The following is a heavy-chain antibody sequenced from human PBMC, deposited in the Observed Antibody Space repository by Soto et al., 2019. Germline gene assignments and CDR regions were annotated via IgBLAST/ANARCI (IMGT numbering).Heavy chain of an antibody. CDR1: GYTFTSYY. J-gene: IGHJ5*02. V-gene: IGHV1-46*01. Sequence: QVQLVQSGAEVKKPGASVKISCKASGYTFTSYYIHWVRQAPGQGLEWMGIINPSGGSTSYAQKFQGRVTMTRDTSTSTVYMELSSLRSEDTAVYYCLRERTYVVVVTDIPWFDPWGQGTLVTVSS. D-gene: IGHD2-21*02. CDR2: INPSGGST. CDR3: LRERTYVVVVTDIPWFDP.